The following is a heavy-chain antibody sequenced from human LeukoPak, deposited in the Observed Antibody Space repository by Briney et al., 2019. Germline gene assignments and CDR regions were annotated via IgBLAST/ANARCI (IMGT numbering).Heavy chain of an antibody. Sequence: PGGSLRLSCAASGFTFSIFPMHWVRQAPGKGLEWVALISSGSKKYYADSVKGRFTISRDNSKNMLYLQMNSLRADDTAVYYCARDLELSAVYYFDSWGQGTLVIVSS. J-gene: IGHJ4*02. V-gene: IGHV3-30*04. CDR2: ISSGSKK. D-gene: IGHD3-3*01. CDR3: ARDLELSAVYYFDS. CDR1: GFTFSIFP.